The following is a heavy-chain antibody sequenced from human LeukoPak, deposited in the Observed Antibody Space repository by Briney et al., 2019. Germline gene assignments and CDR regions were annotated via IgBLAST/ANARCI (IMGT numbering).Heavy chain of an antibody. D-gene: IGHD6-19*01. CDR1: GYTLTELS. CDR3: ATGELNSGWYVLDY. CDR2: FDPEDGET. V-gene: IGHV1-24*01. J-gene: IGHJ4*02. Sequence: ASVKVSCKVSGYTLTELSMHWVRQAPGKGLEWMGGFDPEDGETIYAQKFQGRVTMTEDTSTDTAYMELSSLRSEDTAVYYCATGELNSGWYVLDYWGQGTLVTVSS.